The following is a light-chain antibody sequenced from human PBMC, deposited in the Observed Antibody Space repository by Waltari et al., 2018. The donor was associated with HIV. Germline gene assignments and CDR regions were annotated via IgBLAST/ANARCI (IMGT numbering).Light chain of an antibody. CDR3: QQFYNSPGT. Sequence: DIVMTQSPVSLAVSLGERATINCKWTQSLLHRSNSKHSLAWYQQKPGQSPKLLIYWASPRESGVPDRFSGSGSGTDCSLTSTRLQTDDVAIYYCQQFYNSPGTFGGRTRVDI. J-gene: IGKJ4*01. CDR2: WAS. V-gene: IGKV4-1*01. CDR1: QSLLHRSNSKHS.